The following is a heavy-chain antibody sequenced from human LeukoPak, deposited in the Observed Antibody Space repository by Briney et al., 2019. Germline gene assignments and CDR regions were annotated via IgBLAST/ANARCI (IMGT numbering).Heavy chain of an antibody. CDR2: ISPGSSTI. CDR1: GFTFSSYN. J-gene: IGHJ4*02. D-gene: IGHD6-13*01. V-gene: IGHV3-48*02. Sequence: GGSLRLSCAASGFTFSSYNMNWVRQAPGKGLEWVSYISPGSSTIYYADSVKGRFTISRDNAKNSLYLQMDSLRDEDTAVYYCARSKQLDYWGQGTLVTVSS. CDR3: ARSKQLDY.